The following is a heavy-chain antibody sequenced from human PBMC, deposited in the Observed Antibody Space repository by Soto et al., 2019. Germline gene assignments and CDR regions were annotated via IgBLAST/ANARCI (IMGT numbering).Heavy chain of an antibody. V-gene: IGHV4-59*01. J-gene: IGHJ4*02. CDR3: ARGFTTFDY. D-gene: IGHD3-10*01. CDR2: IYYSGST. Sequence: SETLSLTCTVSGGSISSYYWIWIRQPPGKGLEWIGFIYYSGSTNYNPSLKSRVTMSVDTSKNQFSLKVSSVTAADTAVYYCARGFTTFDYWGQGTLVTVSS. CDR1: GGSISSYY.